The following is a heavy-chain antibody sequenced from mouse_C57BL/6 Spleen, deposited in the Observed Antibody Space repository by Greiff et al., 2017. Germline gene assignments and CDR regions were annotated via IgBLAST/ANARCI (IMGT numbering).Heavy chain of an antibody. D-gene: IGHD1-1*01. J-gene: IGHJ4*01. Sequence: QVQLQQSGPELVKPGASVKISCKASGYSFTSYYIHWVKQRPGQGLEWIGWIYPGSGNTKYNEKFKGKATLTADASSSTAYMQLSSLTSEDSAVYYCASSYYGSSYYAMDYWGQGTSVTVSS. CDR2: IYPGSGNT. V-gene: IGHV1-66*01. CDR3: ASSYYGSSYYAMDY. CDR1: GYSFTSYY.